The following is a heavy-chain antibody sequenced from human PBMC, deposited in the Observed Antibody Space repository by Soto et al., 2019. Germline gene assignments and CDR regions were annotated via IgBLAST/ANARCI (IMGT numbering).Heavy chain of an antibody. J-gene: IGHJ6*02. V-gene: IGHV1-69*12. CDR1: GGTFSSYA. CDR3: ATHPMATITYYSGMDV. CDR2: IIPIFDTA. D-gene: IGHD5-12*01. Sequence: QVQLVQSGAEVKKPGSSVRVSCEASGGTFSSYAISWVRQAPGQGLEWMGGIIPIFDTADYAQKFQGRVTITADESTSTAYMELSSLRSEDTAVYYCATHPMATITYYSGMDVWGQGTTVTVSS.